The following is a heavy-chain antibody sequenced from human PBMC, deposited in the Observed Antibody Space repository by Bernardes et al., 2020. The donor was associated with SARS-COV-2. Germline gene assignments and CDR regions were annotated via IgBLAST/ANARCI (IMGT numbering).Heavy chain of an antibody. CDR3: AKFAAAYSDSIRFYFDF. Sequence: GGSLRLSCAPSGFGFSNNAMAWVRRAPGKGLEWVSAISGSGSSTYYADSVKGRFAISRDNYKNTLYLRMNSLRAEDAAIYYCAKFAAAYSDSIRFYFDFWCQGTLVTVSS. D-gene: IGHD3-22*01. CDR2: ISGSGSST. V-gene: IGHV3-23*01. J-gene: IGHJ4*02. CDR1: GFGFSNNA.